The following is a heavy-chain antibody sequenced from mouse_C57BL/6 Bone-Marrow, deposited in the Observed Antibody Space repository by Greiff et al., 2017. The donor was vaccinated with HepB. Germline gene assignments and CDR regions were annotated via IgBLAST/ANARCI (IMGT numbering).Heavy chain of an antibody. CDR2: INPYNGGT. D-gene: IGHD1-1*01. CDR3: ARGITTVVAKHFDY. CDR1: GYTFTDYY. J-gene: IGHJ2*01. Sequence: QQSGPVLVKPGASVKMSCKASGYTFTDYYMNWVKQSHGKSLEWIGVINPYNGGTSYNQKFKGKATLTVDKSSSTAYMELNSLTSEDSAVYYCARGITTVVAKHFDYWGQGTTLTVSS. V-gene: IGHV1-19*01.